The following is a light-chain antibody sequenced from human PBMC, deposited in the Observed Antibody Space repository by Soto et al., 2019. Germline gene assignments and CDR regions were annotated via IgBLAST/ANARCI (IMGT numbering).Light chain of an antibody. Sequence: EIVLTQSPATLSLSPGERAALSCRASQSVSSYLAWYQQKPGQAPRLLIYDASNRATGIPARFSGSGSGTDFTLTISSLEPDDFAVYYCQQRSISFVQGTKLEIK. CDR2: DAS. J-gene: IGKJ2*01. CDR3: QQRSIS. V-gene: IGKV3-11*01. CDR1: QSVSSY.